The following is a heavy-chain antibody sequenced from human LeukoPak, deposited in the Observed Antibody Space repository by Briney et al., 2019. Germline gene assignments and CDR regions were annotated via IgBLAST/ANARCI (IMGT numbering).Heavy chain of an antibody. J-gene: IGHJ6*02. D-gene: IGHD6-13*01. V-gene: IGHV3-73*01. CDR1: GFTFSGSA. Sequence: GGSLKLSCAASGFTFSGSAMHWVRQASGKGLEWVGRIRSKANSYATAYAASVKGRFTISRDDSKNTAYLQMNSLKTEDTAVYYCKAGIAAAGTINYYGMDVWGQGRTVTVSS. CDR2: IRSKANSYAT. CDR3: KAGIAAAGTINYYGMDV.